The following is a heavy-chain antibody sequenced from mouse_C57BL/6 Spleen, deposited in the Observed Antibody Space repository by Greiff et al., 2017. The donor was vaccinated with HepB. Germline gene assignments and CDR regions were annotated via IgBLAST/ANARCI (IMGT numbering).Heavy chain of an antibody. Sequence: QVQLQQSGAELVKPGASVKISCKASGYAFSSYWMNWVKQRPGKGLEWIGQIYPGDGDTNYNGKFKGKATLTADKSSSTAYMQLSSLTSEDSAVYFCARAQTAQAFYYAMDYWGQGTSVTVSS. CDR2: IYPGDGDT. J-gene: IGHJ4*01. V-gene: IGHV1-80*01. D-gene: IGHD3-2*02. CDR3: ARAQTAQAFYYAMDY. CDR1: GYAFSSYW.